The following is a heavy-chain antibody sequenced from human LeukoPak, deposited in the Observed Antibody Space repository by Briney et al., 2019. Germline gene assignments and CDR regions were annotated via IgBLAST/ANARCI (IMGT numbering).Heavy chain of an antibody. J-gene: IGHJ6*02. CDR3: ARDLTRDGYNHDIRYGMDV. CDR1: GYTFTSYG. Sequence: SVKVSCKASGYTFTSYGISWVRQAPGQGLEWMERIIPKFRVANYAQKFQGRVTITADKSTSTAYMELSSLSSEDTAVYYCARDLTRDGYNHDIRYGMDVWGQGTTVIVSS. D-gene: IGHD5-24*01. CDR2: IIPKFRVA. V-gene: IGHV1-69*04.